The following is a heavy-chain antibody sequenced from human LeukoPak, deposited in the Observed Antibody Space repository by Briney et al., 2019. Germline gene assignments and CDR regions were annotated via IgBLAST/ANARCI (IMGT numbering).Heavy chain of an antibody. D-gene: IGHD6-13*01. V-gene: IGHV1-2*06. J-gene: IGHJ3*02. CDR2: INPNSGGT. CDR3: ARWTSSTDAFDI. CDR1: GYTFTDYY. Sequence: ASVKVSCKASGYTFTDYYMHWVRQAPGQGLEWMGRINPNSGGTNYAQKFQGRVTMTRDTSISTAYMELSRLRSDDTAVYSCARWTSSTDAFDIWGQGTVVTVSS.